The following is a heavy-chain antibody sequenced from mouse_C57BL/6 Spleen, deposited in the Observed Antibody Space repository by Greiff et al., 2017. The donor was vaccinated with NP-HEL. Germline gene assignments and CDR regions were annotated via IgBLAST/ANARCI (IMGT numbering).Heavy chain of an antibody. D-gene: IGHD2-1*01. Sequence: EVMLVESGGGLVKPGGSLKLSCAASGFTFSSYAMSWVRQTPEKRLEWVATISDGGSYTYYPDNVKGRFTISRDNAKNNLYLQMSHLKSEDTAMYYCARERARNYGNYAMDYWGQGTSVTVSS. CDR3: ARERARNYGNYAMDY. J-gene: IGHJ4*01. CDR2: ISDGGSYT. CDR1: GFTFSSYA. V-gene: IGHV5-4*01.